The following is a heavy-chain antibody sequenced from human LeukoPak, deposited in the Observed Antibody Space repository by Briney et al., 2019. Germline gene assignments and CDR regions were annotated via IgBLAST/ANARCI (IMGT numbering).Heavy chain of an antibody. V-gene: IGHV4-38-2*02. CDR3: ARQGIVVVPAARVQYFQH. D-gene: IGHD2-2*01. J-gene: IGHJ1*01. Sequence: PSETLSLTCTVSGYSISSGYYWGWIRQPPGKGLEWIGSIYHSGSTYYNPSLKSRVTISVDTSKNQFSLKLSSVTAADTAVYYCARQGIVVVPAARVQYFQHWGQGTLVTVSS. CDR1: GYSISSGYY. CDR2: IYHSGST.